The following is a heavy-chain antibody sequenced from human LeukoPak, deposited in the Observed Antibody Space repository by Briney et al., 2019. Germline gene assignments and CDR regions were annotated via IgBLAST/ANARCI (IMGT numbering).Heavy chain of an antibody. Sequence: GGSLRLSCAASGFTFSSYSMNWVRQAPGKGLEWVATIKHDGGEKYYVDSVKGRFTISRDNAKNSVHLQMKSLRAEDTAVYYCARDKRGNHYWGQGTLVTVSS. V-gene: IGHV3-7*01. CDR3: ARDKRGNHY. CDR1: GFTFSSYS. J-gene: IGHJ4*02. D-gene: IGHD2/OR15-2a*01. CDR2: IKHDGGEK.